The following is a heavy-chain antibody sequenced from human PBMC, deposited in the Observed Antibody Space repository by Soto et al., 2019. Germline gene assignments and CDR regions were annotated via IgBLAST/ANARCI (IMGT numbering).Heavy chain of an antibody. D-gene: IGHD5-12*01. V-gene: IGHV4-59*01. CDR2: FFYTGST. Sequence: QVQLQVSGPGLVKPSATLSLSCTVSTGSTTSFYWSWIRKLPGKGLQWLGYFFYTGSTNHNPSLKSRASISLDMSSNQFSLRLISVTAADTAMYYCARSRDGYKLNPIDQCGQGLLVTVSS. CDR3: ARSRDGYKLNPIDQ. J-gene: IGHJ4*02. CDR1: TGSTTSFY.